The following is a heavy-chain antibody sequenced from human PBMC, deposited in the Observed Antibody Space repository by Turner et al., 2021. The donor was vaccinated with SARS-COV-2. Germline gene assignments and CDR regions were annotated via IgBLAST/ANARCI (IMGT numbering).Heavy chain of an antibody. Sequence: QVQLVASGGGVVQPGTSLRLSCAASGFTFSSYGMHWVRQAPGKGLEWVAVILYDGSNKYYADSVKGRFTISRDNSKNTLYLQMNSLRAEDTAVYYCAKAETYSSGWSGGRSYYYYYMDVWGKGTTVTVSS. CDR1: GFTFSSYG. J-gene: IGHJ6*03. V-gene: IGHV3-30*18. CDR3: AKAETYSSGWSGGRSYYYYYMDV. D-gene: IGHD6-19*01. CDR2: ILYDGSNK.